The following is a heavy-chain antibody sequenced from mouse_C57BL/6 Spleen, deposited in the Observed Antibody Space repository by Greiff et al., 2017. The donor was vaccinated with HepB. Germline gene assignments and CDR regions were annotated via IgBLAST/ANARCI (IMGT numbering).Heavy chain of an antibody. V-gene: IGHV5-16*01. CDR1: GFTFSDYY. D-gene: IGHD2-4*01. CDR2: INYDGSST. CDR3: ARAYDYEDFDV. Sequence: EVKLMESEGGLVQPGSSMKLSCTASGFTFSDYYMAWVRQVPEKGLEWVANINYDGSSTYYLDSLKSRFIISRDNAKNILYLQMSSLKSEDTATYYCARAYDYEDFDVWGTGTTVTVSS. J-gene: IGHJ1*03.